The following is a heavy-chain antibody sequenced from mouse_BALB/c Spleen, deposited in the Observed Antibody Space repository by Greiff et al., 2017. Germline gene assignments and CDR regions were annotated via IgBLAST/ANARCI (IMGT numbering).Heavy chain of an antibody. CDR1: GYTFTDYN. CDR2: INPNNGGT. CDR3: ARLIDGDYWYFDV. Sequence: VHVKQSGPELVKPGASVKIPCKASGYTFTDYNMDWVKQSHGKSLEWIGDINPNNGGTIYNQKFKGKATLTVDKSSSTAYMELRSLTSEDTAVYYCARLIDGDYWYFDVWGAGTTVTVSS. D-gene: IGHD2-3*01. V-gene: IGHV1-18*01. J-gene: IGHJ1*01.